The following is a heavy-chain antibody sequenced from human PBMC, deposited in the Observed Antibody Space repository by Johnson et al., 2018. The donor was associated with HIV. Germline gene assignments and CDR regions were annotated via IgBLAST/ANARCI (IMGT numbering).Heavy chain of an antibody. CDR1: GFNFIDYA. D-gene: IGHD6-19*01. V-gene: IGHV3-11*06. Sequence: QVQLVESGGGLVKPGGSLRLSCAASGFNFIDYAMIWVRQAPGKGLEWVSFISGGEDDTYYVDSVKGRFTISRDNAKNSLYLQMNSLRAEDTAVYYCARAMYTSGWSYDAFDIWGQGTKVTVSS. J-gene: IGHJ3*02. CDR2: ISGGEDDT. CDR3: ARAMYTSGWSYDAFDI.